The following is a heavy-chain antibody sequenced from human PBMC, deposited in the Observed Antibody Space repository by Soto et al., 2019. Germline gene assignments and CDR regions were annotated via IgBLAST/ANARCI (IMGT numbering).Heavy chain of an antibody. Sequence: QVQLVQSGAEVKKPGASVKVSCKASGYTFTRYGISWVRQAPGQGLEWMGWISAYNGNTNYAQKLQGRVTMTTDTSTSTAYMELRSLGSDDTAVYYCARSPYYYGSGSYYPKLYYFDYWGQGTLVTVSS. CDR2: ISAYNGNT. CDR3: ARSPYYYGSGSYYPKLYYFDY. CDR1: GYTFTRYG. V-gene: IGHV1-18*01. J-gene: IGHJ4*02. D-gene: IGHD3-10*01.